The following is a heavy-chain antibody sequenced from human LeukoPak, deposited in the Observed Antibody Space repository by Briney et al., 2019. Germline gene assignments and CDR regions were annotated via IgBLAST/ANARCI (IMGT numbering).Heavy chain of an antibody. CDR3: ARTPGIAAAGANLNWFDP. V-gene: IGHV3-7*01. Sequence: GGSLRLSCAASGFTFSSYWMSWVRQAPGKGREWVANIKQDGSEKYYVDSVKGRFTISRDNAKNSLYLQMNSLTAEYTAVYYCARTPGIAAAGANLNWFDPWGQGTLVTVSS. J-gene: IGHJ5*02. D-gene: IGHD6-13*01. CDR1: GFTFSSYW. CDR2: IKQDGSEK.